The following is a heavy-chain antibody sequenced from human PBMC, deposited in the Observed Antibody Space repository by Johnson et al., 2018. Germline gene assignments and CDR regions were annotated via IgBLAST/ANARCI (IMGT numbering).Heavy chain of an antibody. Sequence: EVQLVETGGGLVQPGASLRLSCAASRFTFSNYWMGWVRQAPGKGLDWVANIKEDGSEILYVESVQGRFTISRDKAKVYLQMNNLRAEDTAVYYCARSSYYVFVWGTYWNAFDIWGQGTTVTVSS. CDR3: ARSSYYVFVWGTYWNAFDI. J-gene: IGHJ3*02. CDR1: RFTFSNYW. D-gene: IGHD3-16*01. V-gene: IGHV3-7*01. CDR2: IKEDGSEI.